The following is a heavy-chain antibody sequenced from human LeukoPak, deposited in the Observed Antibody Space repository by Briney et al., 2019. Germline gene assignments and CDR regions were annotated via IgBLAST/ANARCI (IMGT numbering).Heavy chain of an antibody. CDR3: ARHGGYKYGYEDY. J-gene: IGHJ4*02. CDR2: INEDGSEK. V-gene: IGHV3-7*03. D-gene: IGHD5-18*01. CDR1: GFTFRSYW. Sequence: GSLRLSCAASGFTFRSYWMTWVRQTPGKGLEWVASINEDGSEKYSVDSVKGRFTISRDNAQNSLYLQMNSLRAEDTAVYYCARHGGYKYGYEDYWGQGSLVTVSS.